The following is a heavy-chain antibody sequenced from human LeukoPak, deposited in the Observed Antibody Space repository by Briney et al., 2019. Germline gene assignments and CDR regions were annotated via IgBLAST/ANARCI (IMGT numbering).Heavy chain of an antibody. CDR3: ASPDSSGRPYYGMDV. CDR2: LIPIFGTA. D-gene: IGHD6-19*01. V-gene: IGHV1-69*13. Sequence: SVKVSCKASGGTFSSYAISWVRQAPGQGLEWMGGLIPIFGTANYAQKFQGRVTITADESTSTADMELSSLRSEDTAVYYCASPDSSGRPYYGMDVWGQGTTVTVSS. CDR1: GGTFSSYA. J-gene: IGHJ6*02.